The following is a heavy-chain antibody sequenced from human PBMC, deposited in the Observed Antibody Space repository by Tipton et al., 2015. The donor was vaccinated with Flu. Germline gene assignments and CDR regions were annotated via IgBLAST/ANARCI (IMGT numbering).Heavy chain of an antibody. CDR3: AREVRGYSYGQFGY. V-gene: IGHV4-38-2*02. D-gene: IGHD5-18*01. CDR2: IYYSGST. J-gene: IGHJ4*02. Sequence: GLVKPSETLSLTCAVSGYSISSGYYWGWIRQPPGKGLEWIGSIYYSGSTYYNPSLKSRVTISVDTSKNQFSLKLSSVTAADTAVYYCAREVRGYSYGQFGYWGQGTLVTVSS. CDR1: GYSISSGYY.